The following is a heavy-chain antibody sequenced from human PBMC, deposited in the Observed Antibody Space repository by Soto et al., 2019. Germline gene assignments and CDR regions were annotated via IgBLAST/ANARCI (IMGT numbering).Heavy chain of an antibody. CDR3: ARALGYAFDI. D-gene: IGHD7-27*01. Sequence: PGGSLRLSCAASGFTFSSYAMSWVRQAPGKGLEWVSAISGSGGSTYYANSVKGRFTISRDNSKNTLYLQMGSLRAEDMAVYYCARALGYAFDIWGQGTMVTVSS. V-gene: IGHV3-23*01. CDR1: GFTFSSYA. J-gene: IGHJ3*02. CDR2: ISGSGGST.